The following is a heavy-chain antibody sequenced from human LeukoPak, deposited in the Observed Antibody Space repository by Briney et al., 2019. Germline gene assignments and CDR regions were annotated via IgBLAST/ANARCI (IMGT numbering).Heavy chain of an antibody. Sequence: PGGSLRLSCAASGFTFSSYSMNRVRQAPGKGLEWVSYISSGSSTIYYADSVKGRFTISRDNAKNSLYLQMNSLRDEDTAVYYCAKSYYYGSGSYVAFDIWGQGTMVTVSS. V-gene: IGHV3-48*02. J-gene: IGHJ3*02. D-gene: IGHD3-10*01. CDR1: GFTFSSYS. CDR3: AKSYYYGSGSYVAFDI. CDR2: ISSGSSTI.